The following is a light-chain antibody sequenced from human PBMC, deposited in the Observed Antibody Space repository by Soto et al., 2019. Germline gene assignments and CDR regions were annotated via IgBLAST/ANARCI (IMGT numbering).Light chain of an antibody. J-gene: IGKJ2*01. V-gene: IGKV3-15*01. CDR3: QQYHNWPPQYT. CDR2: GAS. Sequence: DIVMPQSPASLSVSPGDGATLSCRASQSVASNVAWYQQKPGQGPRLLIHGASTRAVGVPARFSGSESGTDFTLTISSLQSEDFAVYYCQQYHNWPPQYTFGQGTKLQIK. CDR1: QSVASN.